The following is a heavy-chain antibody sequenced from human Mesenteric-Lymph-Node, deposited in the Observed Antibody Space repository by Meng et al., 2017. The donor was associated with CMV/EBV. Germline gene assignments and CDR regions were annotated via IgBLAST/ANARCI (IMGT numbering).Heavy chain of an antibody. CDR2: TYHSGST. J-gene: IGHJ4*02. V-gene: IGHV4-4*02. CDR1: GGSSSSSNW. Sequence: GGSSSSSNWWSWVRQRPGKGLEWIWVTYHSGSTNNNHSPTSRVTISVEKYKNQFSLKLSSVTAADTDVDYCARELDGSAAIRGSWFYWGQGTLVTVSS. CDR3: ARELDGSAAIRGSWFY. D-gene: IGHD3-16*01.